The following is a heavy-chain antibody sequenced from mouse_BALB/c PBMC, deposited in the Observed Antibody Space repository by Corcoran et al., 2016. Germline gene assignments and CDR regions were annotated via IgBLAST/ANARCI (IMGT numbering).Heavy chain of an antibody. J-gene: IGHJ1*01. Sequence: VQLQQSGPELVKPGASVNLSCTASVLNIKDTYMQWVKQRTEHGLEWIGRIDPANGNTKYDPKFQGKATITEDTSSNTAYLQLSILTSDDTAVYYCARWDWYFDVWGAGTTVTVSS. V-gene: IGHV14-3*02. CDR1: VLNIKDTY. D-gene: IGHD4-1*01. CDR2: IDPANGNT. CDR3: ARWDWYFDV.